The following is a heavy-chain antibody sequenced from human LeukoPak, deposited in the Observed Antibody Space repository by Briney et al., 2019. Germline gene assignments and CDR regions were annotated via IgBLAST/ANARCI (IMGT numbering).Heavy chain of an antibody. J-gene: IGHJ4*02. Sequence: PSETLSLTCTVSGGSISSYYWSWIRQPPGKGLEWIGYIYYSGSTNYNPSLKSRVTISVDTSKNQFSLKLSSVTAADTAAYYCARESEGYSGYVLDYWGQGTLVTVSS. V-gene: IGHV4-59*01. CDR1: GGSISSYY. CDR3: ARESEGYSGYVLDY. D-gene: IGHD5-12*01. CDR2: IYYSGST.